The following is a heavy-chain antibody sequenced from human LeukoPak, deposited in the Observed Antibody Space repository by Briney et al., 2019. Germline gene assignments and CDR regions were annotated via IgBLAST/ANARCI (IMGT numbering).Heavy chain of an antibody. V-gene: IGHV1-69*04. CDR3: ARVTGGSSSWNV. CDR2: IIPILGIA. CDR1: GGTFSSYA. D-gene: IGHD6-13*01. J-gene: IGHJ6*02. Sequence: ASVKVSCKASGGTFSSYAISWVRQAPGQGLEWMGRIIPILGIANYAQKFQGRVTITADKSTSTAYMELSSLRSEDTAVYYCARVTGGSSSWNVWGQGTTITVSS.